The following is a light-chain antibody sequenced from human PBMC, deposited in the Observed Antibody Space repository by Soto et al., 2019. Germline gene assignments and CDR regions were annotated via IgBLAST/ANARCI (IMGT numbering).Light chain of an antibody. CDR2: EVS. Sequence: QSALTQPASVSGSPGQSITISCTGTSSDVGGYTYVSWYQQHPGKAPKLMIYEVSDRPSGVSNRFSASKSGNTASLTISGLQAEDEADYYCSSYTSSSTHVIGGGTKLTVL. CDR1: SSDVGGYTY. CDR3: SSYTSSSTHV. V-gene: IGLV2-14*01. J-gene: IGLJ3*02.